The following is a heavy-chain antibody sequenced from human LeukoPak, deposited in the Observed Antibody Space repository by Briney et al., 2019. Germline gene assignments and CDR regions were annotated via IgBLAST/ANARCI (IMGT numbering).Heavy chain of an antibody. Sequence: ASVKVSCKASGGTFSSYAISWVRQAPGQGLEWMGGIIPILGIANYAQKFQGRVTITADKSTSTAYMELSSLRSEDTAVYYCARDHLDNYYDSSGYAYYFDYWGQGTLVTVSS. V-gene: IGHV1-69*04. CDR1: GGTFSSYA. J-gene: IGHJ4*02. CDR2: IIPILGIA. CDR3: ARDHLDNYYDSSGYAYYFDY. D-gene: IGHD3-22*01.